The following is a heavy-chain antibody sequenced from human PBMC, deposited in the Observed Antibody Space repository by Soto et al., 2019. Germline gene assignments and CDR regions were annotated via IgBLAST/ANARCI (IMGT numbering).Heavy chain of an antibody. CDR3: AKDDYGGNQPGYYGMDV. Sequence: GGSLRLSCAASGFTFSSYAMSWVRQAPGKGLEWVSAISGSGGSTYYADSVKGRFTISRDNSKNTLYLQMNSLRAEDTAVYYCAKDDYGGNQPGYYGMDVWGQGTMVTVSS. V-gene: IGHV3-23*01. CDR2: ISGSGGST. D-gene: IGHD4-17*01. CDR1: GFTFSSYA. J-gene: IGHJ6*02.